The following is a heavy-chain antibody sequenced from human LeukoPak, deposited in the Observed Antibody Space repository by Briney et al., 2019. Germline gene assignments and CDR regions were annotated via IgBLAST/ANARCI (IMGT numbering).Heavy chain of an antibody. Sequence: ASVTVSCKASGGTFSSYAISWVRQAPGQGLEWMGRIIPILGIANYAQKFQGRVTITADKSTSTAYMELSSLRSEDTAVYYCAREGASSSWYKDEFDYWGQGTLVTVSS. V-gene: IGHV1-69*04. J-gene: IGHJ4*02. CDR1: GGTFSSYA. D-gene: IGHD6-13*01. CDR3: AREGASSSWYKDEFDY. CDR2: IIPILGIA.